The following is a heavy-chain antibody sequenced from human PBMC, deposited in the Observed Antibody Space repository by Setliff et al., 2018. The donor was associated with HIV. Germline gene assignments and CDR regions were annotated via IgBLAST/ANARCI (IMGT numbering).Heavy chain of an antibody. V-gene: IGHV4-4*07. D-gene: IGHD3-10*01. J-gene: IGHJ5*02. CDR1: GGSFGDYH. CDR3: ARDRHYSGLGSYGP. Sequence: SETLSLTCTLSGGSFGDYHWSWIRQSAGRGLEWIGRIFRSGTTDYKFSLKSRVTISIDTSRNQFSLRLTSVTAEDTAVYYCARDRHYSGLGSYGPWGPGTLVTVSS. CDR2: IFRSGTT.